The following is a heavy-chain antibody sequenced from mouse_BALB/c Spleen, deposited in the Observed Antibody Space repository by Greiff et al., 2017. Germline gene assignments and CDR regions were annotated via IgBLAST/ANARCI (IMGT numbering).Heavy chain of an antibody. J-gene: IGHJ4*01. Sequence: EVQGVESGGGLVQPGGSLKLSCAASGFTFSSYGMSWVRQTPDKRLELVATINSNGGSTYYPDSVKGRFTISRDNAKNTLYLQMSSLKSEDTAMYYCARDPPYDGPSYYAMDYWGQGTSVTVSS. CDR1: GFTFSSYG. CDR2: INSNGGST. D-gene: IGHD2-3*01. V-gene: IGHV5-6-3*01. CDR3: ARDPPYDGPSYYAMDY.